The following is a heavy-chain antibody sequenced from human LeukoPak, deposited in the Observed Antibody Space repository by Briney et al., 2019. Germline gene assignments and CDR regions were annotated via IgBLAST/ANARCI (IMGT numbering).Heavy chain of an antibody. Sequence: GGSLRLSCAASGFTFSSYAMSWVRQAPGKGLEWVSAISGSGGSTYYADSVKGRFTISRDNSKNTLYLQMNSLRAEDTAVYYCAKDSLSRGTYYYYYGMDVWGQGTTVTVSS. CDR2: ISGSGGST. CDR1: GFTFSSYA. CDR3: AKDSLSRGTYYYYYGMDV. V-gene: IGHV3-23*01. D-gene: IGHD1-1*01. J-gene: IGHJ6*02.